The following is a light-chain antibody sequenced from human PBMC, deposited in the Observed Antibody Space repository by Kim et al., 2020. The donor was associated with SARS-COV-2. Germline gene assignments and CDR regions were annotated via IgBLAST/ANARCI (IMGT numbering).Light chain of an antibody. CDR2: SNN. CDR3: AAWDDSLKGPV. CDR1: SSNIGSNT. J-gene: IGLJ2*01. Sequence: QSVLTQPPSASGTPGQRVTITCSGSSSNIGSNTVNWYQHLPGTAPKFLIYSNNRRPSGVPDRFSGSKSGTSASLAISGLQSDDEAVYFCAAWDDSLKGPVFGGGTQLTV. V-gene: IGLV1-44*01.